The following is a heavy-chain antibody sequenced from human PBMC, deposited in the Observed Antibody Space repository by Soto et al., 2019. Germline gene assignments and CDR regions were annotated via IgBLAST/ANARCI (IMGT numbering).Heavy chain of an antibody. Sequence: SETLSLTCTVSGGSISSYYWSWIRQPPGKGLEWIGYIYYSGSTNYNPSLKSRVTISVDTSKNQFSLKLSSVTAADTAVYYCARGEGSGWDYYYYGMDVWGQGTTVTV. CDR1: GGSISSYY. D-gene: IGHD6-19*01. J-gene: IGHJ6*02. CDR2: IYYSGST. V-gene: IGHV4-59*01. CDR3: ARGEGSGWDYYYYGMDV.